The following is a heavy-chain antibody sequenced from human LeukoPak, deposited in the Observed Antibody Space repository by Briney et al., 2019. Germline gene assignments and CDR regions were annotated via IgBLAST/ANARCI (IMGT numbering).Heavy chain of an antibody. CDR2: IGTRGDGI. D-gene: IGHD7-27*01. Sequence: PGGSLRLSCVASDFTFSSYTMIWVRQAPGKALEWVSVIGTRGDGIHYADSVKGRFTISRDDSKSTLYLQMNSLRAEDTAVYYCARDPNWGSGYWGQGTLVTVSS. CDR3: ARDPNWGSGY. V-gene: IGHV3-23*01. CDR1: DFTFSSYT. J-gene: IGHJ4*02.